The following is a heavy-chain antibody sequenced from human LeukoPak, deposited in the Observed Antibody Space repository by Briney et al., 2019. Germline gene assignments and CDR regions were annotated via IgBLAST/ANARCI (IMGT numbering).Heavy chain of an antibody. J-gene: IGHJ6*03. CDR1: GYIFTSYD. D-gene: IGHD6-13*01. Sequence: ASVKVSCKASGYIFTSYDINWVRQATGQGLEWMGWMNPNSGNTGYAQKFQGRVTITRNTSISTAYMELSSLRSEDTAVYYCARGLADIGIAAAGTEVYYYYYYMDVWGKGTTVTVSS. CDR2: MNPNSGNT. CDR3: ARGLADIGIAAAGTEVYYYYYYMDV. V-gene: IGHV1-8*03.